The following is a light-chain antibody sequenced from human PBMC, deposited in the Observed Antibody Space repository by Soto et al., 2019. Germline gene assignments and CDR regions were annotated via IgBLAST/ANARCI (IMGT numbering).Light chain of an antibody. J-gene: IGLJ1*01. V-gene: IGLV2-14*01. Sequence: QSVLTQPASVSGSPVQSITISCTGTSSDVGGYNYVSWYQQRPGKAPKFMIYDVSTRPSGVSNRFSASKSGNTASLTISVLQAEDVADYYCCSFTTSNTRQIVFGSGTKVTVL. CDR2: DVS. CDR3: CSFTTSNTRQIV. CDR1: SSDVGGYNY.